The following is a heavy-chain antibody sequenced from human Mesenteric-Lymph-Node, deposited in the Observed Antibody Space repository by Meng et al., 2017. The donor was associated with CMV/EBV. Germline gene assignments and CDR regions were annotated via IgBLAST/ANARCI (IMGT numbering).Heavy chain of an antibody. D-gene: IGHD1-14*01. CDR3: ASCRGRIRLGAFDI. Sequence: SETLSLTCTVYGGSISSSSYYWGWIRQPPGKGLEWIGSIYYSGSTYYNPSLKSRVAISVDTSKNQCSLKLSSVTAADTAVYYCASCRGRIRLGAFDIWGQGTMVTVSS. J-gene: IGHJ3*02. CDR1: GGSISSSSYY. V-gene: IGHV4-39*07. CDR2: IYYSGST.